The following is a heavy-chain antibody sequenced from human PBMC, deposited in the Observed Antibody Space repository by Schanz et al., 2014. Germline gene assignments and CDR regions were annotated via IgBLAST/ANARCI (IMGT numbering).Heavy chain of an antibody. CDR2: INSIGSNT. D-gene: IGHD3-10*01. J-gene: IGHJ3*02. CDR1: GFTFSIYA. CDR3: AKGRFGELSAFEI. Sequence: EVQLVESGGGLVQPGGSLRLSCSASGFTFSIYAMHWVRQAPEKGLVWVARINSIGSNTDYADSVTGRFTISRDNAKNSLYLQMNSLRPEDTAVYYCAKGRFGELSAFEIWGQGTMVTVSS. V-gene: IGHV3-74*02.